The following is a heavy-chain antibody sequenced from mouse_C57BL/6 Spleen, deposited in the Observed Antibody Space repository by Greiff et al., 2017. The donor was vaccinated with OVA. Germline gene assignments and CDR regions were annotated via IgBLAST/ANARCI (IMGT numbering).Heavy chain of an antibody. J-gene: IGHJ4*01. Sequence: QVQLKQPGTELVKPGASVKLSCKASGYTFTSYWMHWVKQRPGQGLEWIGNINPRNGGTNYNEKFKSKATLTVDKSSSTAYMQLSSLTSEDSAVYYCARSGSSYEDAMDYWGQGTSVTVSS. CDR3: ARSGSSYEDAMDY. CDR2: INPRNGGT. CDR1: GYTFTSYW. V-gene: IGHV1-53*01. D-gene: IGHD1-1*01.